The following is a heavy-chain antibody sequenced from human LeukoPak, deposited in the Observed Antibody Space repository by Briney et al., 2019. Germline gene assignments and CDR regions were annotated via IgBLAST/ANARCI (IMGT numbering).Heavy chain of an antibody. CDR3: ARDTRQDYYYYGMDV. CDR2: IYYSGST. J-gene: IGHJ6*02. CDR1: GGSVGSGSYY. V-gene: IGHV4-61*01. Sequence: SETLSLTCTVSGGSVGSGSYYWSWIRQPPGKGLEWIGYIYYSGSTNYNPSLKSRVTISVDTSKNQFSLKLSSVTAADTAVYYCARDTRQDYYYYGMDVWGQGTTVTVSS.